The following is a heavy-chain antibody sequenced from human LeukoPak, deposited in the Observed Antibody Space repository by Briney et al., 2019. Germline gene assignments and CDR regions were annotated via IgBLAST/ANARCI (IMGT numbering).Heavy chain of an antibody. CDR1: GYTFTSYG. D-gene: IGHD1/OR15-1a*01. Sequence: ASVKVSCKASGYTFTSYGISWVRQAPGQGLEWMGIINPSGGSTNYAQKFQGRVTMTRDTSTSTVYMELSSLRSEDTAVYYCASPLEQDYYGMDVWGQGTTVTVSS. CDR3: ASPLEQDYYGMDV. V-gene: IGHV1-46*01. CDR2: INPSGGST. J-gene: IGHJ6*02.